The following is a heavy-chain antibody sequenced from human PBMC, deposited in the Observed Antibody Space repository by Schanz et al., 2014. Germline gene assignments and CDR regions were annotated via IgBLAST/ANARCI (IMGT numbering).Heavy chain of an antibody. CDR1: GYTFTSYS. CDR2: IIPVLAIA. J-gene: IGHJ4*02. Sequence: QVQLVQSGAEVKKPGASVKVSCKASGYTFTSYSMHWVRQAPGQGLEWMGRIIPVLAIADYAQKCQGRVTMTADTSTSTAYMDLRSLRSDDTAVYYGARDQSPYTNWADVRYFDYWGQGSLVTVSS. CDR3: ARDQSPYTNWADVRYFDY. V-gene: IGHV1-69*09. D-gene: IGHD1-1*01.